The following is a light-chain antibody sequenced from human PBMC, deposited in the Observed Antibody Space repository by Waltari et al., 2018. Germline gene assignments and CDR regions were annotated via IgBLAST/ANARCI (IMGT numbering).Light chain of an antibody. J-gene: IGLJ1*01. Sequence: QSVLTQPPSVSGAPGQRVTISCTGSRSNIAGVYEVHWYQQPPGTAPNLLIYRNFNRPSGVPDRFSGSKSGTSAFLAISGLQAEDEADYYCQSYDSSLRDVFGTGTKVTVL. V-gene: IGLV1-40*01. CDR2: RNF. CDR1: RSNIAGVYE. CDR3: QSYDSSLRDV.